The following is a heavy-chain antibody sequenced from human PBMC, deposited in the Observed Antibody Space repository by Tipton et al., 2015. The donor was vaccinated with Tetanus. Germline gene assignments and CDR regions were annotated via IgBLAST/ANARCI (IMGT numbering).Heavy chain of an antibody. J-gene: IGHJ5*02. CDR2: VYYDGSA. V-gene: IGHV4-39*01. CDR1: GDSISSSEYY. D-gene: IGHD2-2*01. CDR3: TRHVVEAVPRWFGP. Sequence: TLSLTCTVSGDSISSSEYYWGWIRQPPGEGLEWIASVYYDGSAYTNPSLKSRIAISIDTSGSQFSLKVHSVTAAGTAFYYCTRHVVEAVPRWFGPWGQGTLVTVSS.